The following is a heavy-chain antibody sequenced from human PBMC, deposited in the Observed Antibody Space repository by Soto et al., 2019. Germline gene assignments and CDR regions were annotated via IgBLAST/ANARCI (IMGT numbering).Heavy chain of an antibody. V-gene: IGHV1-2*04. CDR3: ARDRGAVVGATSWFDP. D-gene: IGHD1-26*01. CDR1: GYTLTGHY. CDR2: INPNSGGT. J-gene: IGHJ5*02. Sequence: ASVKVSCKASGYTLTGHYMHWVRQAPGQGLEWMGWINPNSGGTNYAQKFQGWVTMTRDTSISTAYMELSRLRSDDTAVYYCARDRGAVVGATSWFDPWGQGTLVTVSS.